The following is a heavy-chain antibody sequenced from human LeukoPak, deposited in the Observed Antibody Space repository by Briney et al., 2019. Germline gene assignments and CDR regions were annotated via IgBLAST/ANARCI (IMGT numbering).Heavy chain of an antibody. V-gene: IGHV3-7*01. J-gene: IGHJ4*02. D-gene: IGHD6-19*01. CDR3: ARDLRGSGWYFDY. CDR2: IKQDGSEK. CDR1: GFIFSSYW. Sequence: PGGSLRLSCAASGFIFSSYWMSWVRQAPGKGLEWVANIKQDGSEKYYVDSVKGRFTISRDNAKNSLYLQMNSLRAEDTAVYYCARDLRGSGWYFDYWGQGTVVTVSS.